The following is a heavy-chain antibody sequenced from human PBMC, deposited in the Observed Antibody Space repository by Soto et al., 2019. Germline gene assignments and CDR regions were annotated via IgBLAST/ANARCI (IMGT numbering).Heavy chain of an antibody. V-gene: IGHV1-69*06. CDR3: ARDLGIPAPGALGYKYGMDV. J-gene: IGHJ6*02. Sequence: QVQLVQSGAEVKKPGSSVKVSCKASGGTFSNYVVNWVRQAPGQGLEWMGRIIPISGAANYAQKFQGRVTITADKSTSTSYMELSSLRSEDTAVYYCARDLGIPAPGALGYKYGMDVWGQGTTVTVSS. CDR2: IIPISGAA. D-gene: IGHD6-13*01. CDR1: GGTFSNYV.